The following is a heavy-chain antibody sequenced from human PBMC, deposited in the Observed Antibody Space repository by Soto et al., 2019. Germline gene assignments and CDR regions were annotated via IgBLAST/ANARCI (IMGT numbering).Heavy chain of an antibody. CDR2: IIPIFGTA. Sequence: QVKLVKSGAEVTKPGSSVKVSCKASGGTFSSYAISWVRLAPGPGLEWMGGIIPIFGTANYAQKFQGRVTIPADESTSTAYMELSSLRSEDTAVYYCASTGVVGYSSSLYFDYWGQGTLVTVSS. CDR1: GGTFSSYA. CDR3: ASTGVVGYSSSLYFDY. J-gene: IGHJ4*02. D-gene: IGHD6-13*01. V-gene: IGHV1-69*01.